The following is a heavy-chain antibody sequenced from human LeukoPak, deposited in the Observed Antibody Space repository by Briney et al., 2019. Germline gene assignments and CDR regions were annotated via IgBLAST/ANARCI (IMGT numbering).Heavy chain of an antibody. CDR3: AKNEDSSGWGSIDY. CDR2: ISGSGGST. Sequence: GGSLRLSCAASVFTFSSYAMSWVRQAPGKGLEWVSAISGSGGSTYYADSVKGRFTISRDNSKNTLYLQMNSLRAEDTAVYYCAKNEDSSGWGSIDYWGQGTLVTVSS. D-gene: IGHD6-19*01. CDR1: VFTFSSYA. V-gene: IGHV3-23*01. J-gene: IGHJ4*02.